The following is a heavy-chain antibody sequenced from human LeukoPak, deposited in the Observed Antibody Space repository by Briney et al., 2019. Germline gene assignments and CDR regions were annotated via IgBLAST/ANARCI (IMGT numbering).Heavy chain of an antibody. J-gene: IGHJ4*02. Sequence: KSSETLSLTCTVSGGSISSGGYYWRWIRQHPGKGLEWIGYIYYSGNTYYNPSLKSRVTVSVDMSKNQFSLKLSSVTAADTAVYYCARGPRDGYNPALFDYWGQGTLVTVSS. CDR3: ARGPRDGYNPALFDY. CDR2: IYYSGNT. CDR1: GGSISSGGYY. V-gene: IGHV4-31*03. D-gene: IGHD5-24*01.